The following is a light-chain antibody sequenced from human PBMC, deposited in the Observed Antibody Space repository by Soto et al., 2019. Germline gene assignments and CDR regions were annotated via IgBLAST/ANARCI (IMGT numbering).Light chain of an antibody. CDR1: SGHSTYI. V-gene: IGLV4-60*02. CDR2: VEGSGSY. Sequence: QLVLTQSPSASASLGSSVKITCTRSSGHSTYIIAWHQQQPVKATPYLMKVEGSGSYNKGSGVPDRFSGSSSGADRYLAIYNVQFEDDADYYCETWDSRPWVFGGGTKLTVL. CDR3: ETWDSRPWV. J-gene: IGLJ3*02.